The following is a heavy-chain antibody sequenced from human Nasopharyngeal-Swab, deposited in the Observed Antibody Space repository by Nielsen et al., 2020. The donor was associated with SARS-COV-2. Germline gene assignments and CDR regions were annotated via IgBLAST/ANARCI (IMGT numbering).Heavy chain of an antibody. V-gene: IGHV3-15*01. J-gene: IGHJ6*02. D-gene: IGHD3-3*01. CDR2: IKSKTDGGTT. CDR3: TRGNYRVTIFGVVTTGDYGMDV. Sequence: VRQAPGKGLEWVGRIKSKTDGGTTDYAAPVKGRFTISRDDSKNTLYLQMNSLKTEDTAVYYCTRGNYRVTIFGVVTTGDYGMDVWGQGTTVTVSS.